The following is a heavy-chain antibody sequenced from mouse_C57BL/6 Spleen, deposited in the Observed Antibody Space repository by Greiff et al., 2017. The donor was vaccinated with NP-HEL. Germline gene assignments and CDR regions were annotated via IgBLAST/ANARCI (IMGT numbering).Heavy chain of an antibody. J-gene: IGHJ1*03. Sequence: VQLQQPGAELVKPGASVKMSCKASGYTFTSYWITWVKQRPGQGLEWIGDIYPGSGSTNYNEKFKSKATLTVDTSSSTAYMQLSSLTSEDSAVYYCAREGITTVVYWYFDVWGTGTTVTVSS. CDR2: IYPGSGST. D-gene: IGHD1-1*01. CDR3: AREGITTVVYWYFDV. V-gene: IGHV1-55*01. CDR1: GYTFTSYW.